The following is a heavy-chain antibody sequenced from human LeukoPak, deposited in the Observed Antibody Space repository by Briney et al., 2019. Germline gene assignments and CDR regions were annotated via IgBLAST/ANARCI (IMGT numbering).Heavy chain of an antibody. CDR3: ARDRSSSWYSD. V-gene: IGHV3-21*01. CDR1: GFTFSNYA. Sequence: MSGGSLRLSCAASGFTFSNYAMHWVRQAPGKGLEWVSSIGSRGTYIYYADSVKGRFTISRDNAKNSLYLQMNSLRVEDTAVYYCARDRSSSWYSDWGQGTLVTVSS. CDR2: IGSRGTYI. D-gene: IGHD6-13*01. J-gene: IGHJ4*02.